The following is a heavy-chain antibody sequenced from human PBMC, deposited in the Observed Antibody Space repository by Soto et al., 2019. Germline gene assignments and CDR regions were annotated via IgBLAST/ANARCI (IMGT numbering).Heavy chain of an antibody. Sequence: SETLSLTCTVSGGSISPYYWSWIRQPPGKGLEWIGYIYYSGSTNYNPSLKSRVTISVDTSKNQFSLKLSSVTAADTAVYYCARHDSQLRFLEPRTSTHFDYWGQGTLVTVSS. V-gene: IGHV4-59*08. CDR3: ARHDSQLRFLEPRTSTHFDY. CDR2: IYYSGST. D-gene: IGHD3-3*01. J-gene: IGHJ4*02. CDR1: GGSISPYY.